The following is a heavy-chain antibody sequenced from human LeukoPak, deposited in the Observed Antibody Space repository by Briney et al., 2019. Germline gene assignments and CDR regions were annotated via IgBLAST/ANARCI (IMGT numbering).Heavy chain of an antibody. Sequence: GASVKVSCKASGYTFTTYYIHWVQRAPGQGLEWMGIINPSGGSTIYAQKFQDRLTMTRDTSASTVYMELSSLRSDDTAIYYCARDRGSNYNWFDPWGQGTLVTVSS. J-gene: IGHJ5*02. V-gene: IGHV1-46*01. D-gene: IGHD3-10*01. CDR3: ARDRGSNYNWFDP. CDR1: GYTFTTYY. CDR2: INPSGGST.